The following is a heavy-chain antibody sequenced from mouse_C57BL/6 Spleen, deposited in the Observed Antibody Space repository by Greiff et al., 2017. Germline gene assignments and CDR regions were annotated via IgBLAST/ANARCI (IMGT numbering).Heavy chain of an antibody. V-gene: IGHV1-50*01. J-gene: IGHJ4*01. Sequence: VQLQQPGAELVKPGASVKLSCKASGYTFTSYWMQWVKQRPGQGLEWIGEIDPSDSYTNYNQKFKGKATLTVDTSSSTAYMQLSSLTSEDSAVYYCARGGYDDAMDYWGQGTSVTVSS. CDR3: ARGGYDDAMDY. CDR2: IDPSDSYT. D-gene: IGHD2-2*01. CDR1: GYTFTSYW.